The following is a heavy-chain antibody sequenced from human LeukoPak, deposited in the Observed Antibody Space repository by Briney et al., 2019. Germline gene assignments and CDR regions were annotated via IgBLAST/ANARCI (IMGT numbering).Heavy chain of an antibody. D-gene: IGHD5-12*01. J-gene: IGHJ4*02. CDR2: ISSSSSYI. CDR3: ASQGSGYDSPIDH. Sequence: GGSLRLSCAASGFTLSSYSMNWVRQAPGKGLEWVSSISSSSSYIYYADSVKGRFTISRDNARNSLYLQMNSLGAEDTAVYYCASQGSGYDSPIDHWGQGTLVTVSS. V-gene: IGHV3-21*01. CDR1: GFTLSSYS.